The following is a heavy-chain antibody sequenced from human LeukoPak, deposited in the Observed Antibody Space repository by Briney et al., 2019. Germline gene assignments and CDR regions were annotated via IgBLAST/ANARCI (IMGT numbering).Heavy chain of an antibody. D-gene: IGHD6-13*01. CDR2: IYYSGST. CDR3: ARYGKRLMSAGFDY. V-gene: IGHV4-59*01. Sequence: SETLSLTCTVSGGSISSYYWSWIRQPPGKGLEWIGYIYYSGSTNYNPSLKSRVTISVDTSKNQFSLKLSSVTAADTAVYYCARYGKRLMSAGFDYWGQGTLVTVSS. CDR1: GGSISSYY. J-gene: IGHJ4*02.